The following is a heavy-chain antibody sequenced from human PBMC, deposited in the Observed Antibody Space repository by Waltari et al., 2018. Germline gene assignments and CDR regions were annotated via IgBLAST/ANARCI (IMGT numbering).Heavy chain of an antibody. CDR3: ATCLRFLEWLPFDY. V-gene: IGHV3-21*01. Sequence: EVQLVESGGGLVKPGGSLRLSCAASGFTFSSYSMNWVRQAPGKGLEWVSSISSSSSYIYYADSVKGRFTISRDNAKNSLYLQMNSLRAEDTAVYYCATCLRFLEWLPFDYWGQGTLVTVSS. D-gene: IGHD3-3*01. J-gene: IGHJ4*02. CDR1: GFTFSSYS. CDR2: ISSSSSYI.